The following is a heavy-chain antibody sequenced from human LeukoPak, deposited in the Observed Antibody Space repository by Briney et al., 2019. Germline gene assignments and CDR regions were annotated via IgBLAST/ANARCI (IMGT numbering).Heavy chain of an antibody. J-gene: IGHJ4*02. V-gene: IGHV4-61*02. D-gene: IGHD2-21*01. CDR3: ARNNHGDRGGVDY. CDR2: IYTSGST. CDR1: GGSISSGSYY. Sequence: PSETLSLTCTVSGGSISSGSYYWSWIRQPDGKGLEWIGRIYTSGSTNYNPSLKSRVTMSVDTSKNQFSLKLSSVTAADTAVYYCARNNHGDRGGVDYWGQGTLVTVSS.